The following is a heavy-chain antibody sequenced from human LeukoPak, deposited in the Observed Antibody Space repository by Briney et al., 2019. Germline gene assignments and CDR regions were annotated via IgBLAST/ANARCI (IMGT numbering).Heavy chain of an antibody. CDR3: AKGDSSAYSPMDY. CDR1: GFTIDNYA. D-gene: IGHD3-22*01. Sequence: GGSLRLSCAASGFTIDNYAMSWVRQAPGKGLEWVSTISASGGSTYYADTVKGRFTISRDNSKNTLYLQMNSLRADDTAVYYCAKGDSSAYSPMDYWGQGTLVTVSS. V-gene: IGHV3-23*01. CDR2: ISASGGST. J-gene: IGHJ4*02.